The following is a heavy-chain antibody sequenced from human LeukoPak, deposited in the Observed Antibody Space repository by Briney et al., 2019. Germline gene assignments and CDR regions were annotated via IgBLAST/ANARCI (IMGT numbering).Heavy chain of an antibody. D-gene: IGHD6-13*01. CDR1: EFTFSTYS. Sequence: GGSLRLSCAASEFTFSTYSMSWVRQAPGKGLEWVSVISGSGGSTYYADSVKGRFTISRDNSKNTLYLQMNSLRAEDTAVYYCAKDEFSYSSSWSDPYDYWGQGTLVTVSS. CDR2: ISGSGGST. J-gene: IGHJ4*02. V-gene: IGHV3-23*01. CDR3: AKDEFSYSSSWSDPYDY.